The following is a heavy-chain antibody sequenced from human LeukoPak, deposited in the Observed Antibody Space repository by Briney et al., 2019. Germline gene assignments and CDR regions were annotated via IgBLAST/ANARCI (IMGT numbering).Heavy chain of an antibody. V-gene: IGHV1-69*04. J-gene: IGHJ4*02. D-gene: IGHD2-15*01. CDR1: GGTFSSYA. CDR3: AREIVVVVAATCRGYYFDY. Sequence: SVKVSCKASGGTFSSYAISWVRQAPGQGLEWMGRIIPILGIANYAQKFQGRVTITADKSTSTAYMELSSLRSEDTAVYYCAREIVVVVAATCRGYYFDYWGQGTLVTVSS. CDR2: IIPILGIA.